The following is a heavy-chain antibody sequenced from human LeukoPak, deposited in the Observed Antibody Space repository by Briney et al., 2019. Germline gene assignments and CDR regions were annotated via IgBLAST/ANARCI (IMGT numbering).Heavy chain of an antibody. D-gene: IGHD5-24*01. CDR2: ISSSSSYI. V-gene: IGHV3-21*01. Sequence: GGSLRLSCAASGFTFSSYSMNWVRQAPGKGLEWVSFISSSSSYIYYADSVKGRFTISRDNSHNTLFLQMNSLRVEETAVYYCARALAGDGYNYYYYWGQGTLVTVSS. CDR1: GFTFSSYS. J-gene: IGHJ4*02. CDR3: ARALAGDGYNYYYY.